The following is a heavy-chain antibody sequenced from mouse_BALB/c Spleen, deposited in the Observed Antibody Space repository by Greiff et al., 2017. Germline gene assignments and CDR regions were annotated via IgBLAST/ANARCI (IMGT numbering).Heavy chain of an antibody. J-gene: IGHJ3*01. Sequence: VQLQQSGAELVKPGASVKLSCTASGFNFTDTYMHWVKQRPEQGLEWIGRIDPANGNTKYDPKFQGKATITADTSSNTAYLQLSSLTSEDTAVYYCAIYGYDGAYWGQGTLVTVSA. CDR2: IDPANGNT. CDR3: AIYGYDGAY. V-gene: IGHV14-3*02. CDR1: GFNFTDTY. D-gene: IGHD2-2*01.